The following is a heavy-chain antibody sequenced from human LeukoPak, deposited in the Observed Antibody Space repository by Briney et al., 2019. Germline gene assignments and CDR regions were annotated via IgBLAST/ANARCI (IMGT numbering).Heavy chain of an antibody. CDR3: ARDLDWFDP. V-gene: IGHV4-59*01. J-gene: IGHJ5*02. D-gene: IGHD3-16*01. CDR2: IYYSGST. Sequence: PSETLSLTCTVSGGSISSYYWIWIRQPPGKGLEWIGYIYYSGSTNYSPSLKSRVTISVDTSKNQFFLKLSSVTAADTAVYYCARDLDWFDPWGQGTLVNVSS. CDR1: GGSISSYY.